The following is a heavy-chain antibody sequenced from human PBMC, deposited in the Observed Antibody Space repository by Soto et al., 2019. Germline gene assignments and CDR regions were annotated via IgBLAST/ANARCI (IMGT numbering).Heavy chain of an antibody. CDR2: IYHSGST. CDR1: GGAISSGGYS. D-gene: IGHD5-12*01. Sequence: QLQLQESGSGLVKPSQTLSLTCAVSGGAISSGGYSWSWLRQPPGKGLEWIGYIYHSGSTYYNPSLKSRVTISVARSKNQFSLKLSSVNAADTAVYYCAAGGGLPRYYWGQGTLVTVSS. CDR3: AAGGGLPRYY. V-gene: IGHV4-30-2*01. J-gene: IGHJ4*02.